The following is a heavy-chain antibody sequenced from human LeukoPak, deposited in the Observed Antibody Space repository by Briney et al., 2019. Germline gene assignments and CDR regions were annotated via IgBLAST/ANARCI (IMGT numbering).Heavy chain of an antibody. J-gene: IGHJ4*02. CDR1: GGSISSYY. Sequence: PSETLSLTCTVSGGSISSYYWSWIRQPPGKGLEWIGYIYYSGSTNYNPSLKSRVTISVDTSKNQFSLKLSSVTAADTAVYYCARGNGIVGAIFDHWGQGTLVTVSS. CDR3: ARGNGIVGAIFDH. D-gene: IGHD1-26*01. V-gene: IGHV4-59*08. CDR2: IYYSGST.